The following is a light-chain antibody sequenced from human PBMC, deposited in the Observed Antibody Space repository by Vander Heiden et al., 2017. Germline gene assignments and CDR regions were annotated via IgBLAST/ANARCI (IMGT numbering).Light chain of an antibody. CDR2: DAT. CDR1: QCVSAR. CDR3: QQYINWPLT. V-gene: IGKV3-11*01. J-gene: IGKJ4*01. Sequence: EIVLTQSPGTLSLSPGEIATLSCRATQCVSARLAWYQHKPGQAPKLLIFDATTSATGIPARFSGSGSGTDFTLTISSLAAEDFAVYYCQQYINWPLTFGGGTKVEIK.